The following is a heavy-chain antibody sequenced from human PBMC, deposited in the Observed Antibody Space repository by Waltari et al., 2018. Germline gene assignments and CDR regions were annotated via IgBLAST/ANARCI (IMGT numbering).Heavy chain of an antibody. CDR1: GGSLSSGDYY. J-gene: IGHJ6*03. Sequence: QVQLQESGTGLVKPSQTLSLTCTVSGGSLSSGDYYWSWIRQPPGKGLEWIGYIYYSGSTYYNPSLKSRVTISVDTSKNQFSLKLSSVTAADTAVYYCAREISVVAATPPYYYMDVWGKGTTVTVSS. CDR2: IYYSGST. D-gene: IGHD2-15*01. V-gene: IGHV4-30-4*08. CDR3: AREISVVAATPPYYYMDV.